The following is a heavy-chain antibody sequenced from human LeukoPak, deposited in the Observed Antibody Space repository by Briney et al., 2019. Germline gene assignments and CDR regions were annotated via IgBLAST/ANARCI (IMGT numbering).Heavy chain of an antibody. V-gene: IGHV1-18*01. J-gene: IGHJ4*02. CDR3: ARGSLGTHYYDSSGYGD. D-gene: IGHD3-22*01. CDR2: ISAYNGNT. CDR1: GYTFTSYG. Sequence: EASVKVSCKASGYTFTSYGISLVRQAPGQGLEWMGWISAYNGNTNYAQKLQGRVTMTTDTSTSTAYMELRSPRSDDTAVYYCARGSLGTHYYDSSGYGDWGQGTLVTVSS.